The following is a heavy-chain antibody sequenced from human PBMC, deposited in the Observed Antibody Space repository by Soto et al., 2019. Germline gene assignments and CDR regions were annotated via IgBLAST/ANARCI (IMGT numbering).Heavy chain of an antibody. CDR3: ARGGMVVATDF. Sequence: PGGSLRLSCAASGFTFSSYAMSWVRQAPGKGLEWVSTISNSGGRTYYADSVKGRFTISRDNAKNSLYLQMNSLRAEDTAVYYCARGGMVVATDFWGQGTLVTVSS. V-gene: IGHV3-23*01. D-gene: IGHD1-26*01. CDR2: ISNSGGRT. J-gene: IGHJ4*02. CDR1: GFTFSSYA.